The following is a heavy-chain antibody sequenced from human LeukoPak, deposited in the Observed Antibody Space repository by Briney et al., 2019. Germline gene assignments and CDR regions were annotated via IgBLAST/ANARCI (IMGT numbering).Heavy chain of an antibody. CDR3: ARRGYSDSSGYDY. D-gene: IGHD3-22*01. CDR1: GFTFSSYE. V-gene: IGHV3-48*03. Sequence: GGSLRLSCAASGFTFSSYEMNWVRQAPGKGLEWVSYISSSGSTIYYADSVKARFTISRDNAKNSLYLQMNSLRAADTAVYYCARRGYSDSSGYDYWGQGTLVTVSS. CDR2: ISSSGSTI. J-gene: IGHJ4*02.